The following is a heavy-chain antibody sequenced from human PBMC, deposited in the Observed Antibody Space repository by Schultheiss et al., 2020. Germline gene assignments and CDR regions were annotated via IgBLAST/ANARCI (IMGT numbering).Heavy chain of an antibody. CDR3: ARAYYYGSEGIDY. J-gene: IGHJ4*02. CDR2: IYYSGST. CDR1: GGSISSGGYS. V-gene: IGHV4-31*11. D-gene: IGHD3-10*01. Sequence: SETLSLTCAVSGGSISSGGYSWSWIRQHPGKGLEWIGYIYYSGSTYYNPSLKSRVTISVDTSKNQFSLKLSSVTAADTAVYYCARAYYYGSEGIDYWGQGTLVTVAS.